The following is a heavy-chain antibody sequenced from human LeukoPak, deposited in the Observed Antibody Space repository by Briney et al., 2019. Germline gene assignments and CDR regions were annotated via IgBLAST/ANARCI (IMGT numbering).Heavy chain of an antibody. CDR2: INAGGGST. J-gene: IGHJ4*02. Sequence: GGSLRLSCAASGFTFSSYAMNWVRQAPGKGLEWVSTINAGGGSTYCADSVKGRFTISRDNSNNTLYLQMNSLRAEDTAVYYCAREFGGVIVGYFDYWGQGTLVTVSS. CDR3: AREFGGVIVGYFDY. CDR1: GFTFSSYA. D-gene: IGHD3-16*02. V-gene: IGHV3-23*01.